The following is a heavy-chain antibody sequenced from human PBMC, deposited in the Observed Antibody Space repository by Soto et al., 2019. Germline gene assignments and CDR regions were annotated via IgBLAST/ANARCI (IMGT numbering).Heavy chain of an antibody. D-gene: IGHD2-2*01. V-gene: IGHV6-1*01. J-gene: IGHJ6*02. CDR1: GDSISGNSGA. Sequence: SQTLSLTCGVSGDSISGNSGAWNWIRQSPSRGLEWLGRTYYRSKWYNDYAVSVKSRITISPDTSKNQFSLQLNSVTPEDTAIYFCARVRIPAAYYYGLYVWGQGTTVTVSS. CDR2: TYYRSKWYN. CDR3: ARVRIPAAYYYGLYV.